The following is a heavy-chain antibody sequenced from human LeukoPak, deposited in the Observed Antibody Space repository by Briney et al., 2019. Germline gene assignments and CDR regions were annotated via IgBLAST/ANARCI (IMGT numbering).Heavy chain of an antibody. CDR3: VKDGSGSYYTYYFDY. Sequence: RPGGSLRLSCPASGFTFSRYAMHWVRQAPGKGLEYDSAISSNGGSTYYADSVKGRFTISRDNSKNTLYLQMSSLRAEDTAVYYCVKDGSGSYYTYYFDYWGQGTLVTVSS. D-gene: IGHD3-10*01. CDR2: ISSNGGST. CDR1: GFTFSRYA. J-gene: IGHJ4*02. V-gene: IGHV3-64D*06.